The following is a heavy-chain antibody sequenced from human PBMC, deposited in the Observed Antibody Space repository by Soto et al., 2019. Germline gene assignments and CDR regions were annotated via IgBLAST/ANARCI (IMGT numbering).Heavy chain of an antibody. Sequence: VKLACKASGYAITSYLVHCGLHAPGQRLEWMGWINAGHGDTKYSQKFQGRVTITRDTSASTAYMELSSLRSEDTAVYYCAGDGRRPSLLWFGELLHYHFYGMDVWGQGTTVTVFS. CDR3: AGDGRRPSLLWFGELLHYHFYGMDV. CDR2: INAGHGDT. J-gene: IGHJ6*02. V-gene: IGHV1-3*01. CDR1: GYAITSYL. D-gene: IGHD3-10*01.